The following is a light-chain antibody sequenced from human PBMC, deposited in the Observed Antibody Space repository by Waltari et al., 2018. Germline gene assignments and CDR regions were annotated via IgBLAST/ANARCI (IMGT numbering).Light chain of an antibody. Sequence: ETVLTQSPATLSLSPGERATLSCRASQSVSRYLVWYQQKPGQAPRLLIYDASNRATGIPARFSGSGSGTDFTLTISSLEPEDFAVYYCQQRSNWLFTFGPGTKVDIK. CDR3: QQRSNWLFT. V-gene: IGKV3-11*01. CDR2: DAS. J-gene: IGKJ3*01. CDR1: QSVSRY.